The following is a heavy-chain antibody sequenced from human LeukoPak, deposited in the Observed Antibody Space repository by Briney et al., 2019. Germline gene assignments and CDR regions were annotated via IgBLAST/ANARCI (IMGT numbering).Heavy chain of an antibody. V-gene: IGHV3-7*01. J-gene: IGHJ4*02. D-gene: IGHD6-19*01. CDR2: IKQDGSEK. CDR1: GFTFSSYW. CDR3: ARDRVAGTHDL. Sequence: PGGSLRLSCAASGFTFSSYWMSWVRQAPGKGLEWVANIKQDGSEKYYVDSMKGRFTISRDNAENSLYLQMNSLRAEDTAVYYCARDRVAGTHDLWGQGTLVTVSS.